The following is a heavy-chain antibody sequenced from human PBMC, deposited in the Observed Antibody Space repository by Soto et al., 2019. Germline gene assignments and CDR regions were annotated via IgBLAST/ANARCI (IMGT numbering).Heavy chain of an antibody. Sequence: QVPLVQSGAEVKKPGSSVTVSCKASGGTFSSYAIHWVRQAPGQGLEWMGGIIPMYGPAKYAQRFQGRVTITADESTTTVYMELTSLTSQETAVYYCARVTSMVWGVIYNWFDPWGHGTLVTVSS. CDR2: IIPMYGPA. V-gene: IGHV1-69*01. D-gene: IGHD3-10*01. CDR3: ARVTSMVWGVIYNWFDP. J-gene: IGHJ5*02. CDR1: GGTFSSYA.